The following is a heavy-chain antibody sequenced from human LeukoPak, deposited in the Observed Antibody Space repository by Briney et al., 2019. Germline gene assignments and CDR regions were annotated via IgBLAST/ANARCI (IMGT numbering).Heavy chain of an antibody. CDR3: ATWRTAKTGFDY. V-gene: IGHV4-39*01. J-gene: IGHJ4*02. CDR2: IYYSGSP. CDR1: GGSISSITFY. D-gene: IGHD1-1*01. Sequence: PSETLSLTCTVSGGSISSITFYWGWIRQPPGKGLEWIGTIYYSGSPHYNPSLKSRVTISVDTSKNQFSLNLSSVTAADTALYYCATWRTAKTGFDYWGQGTLVTVSS.